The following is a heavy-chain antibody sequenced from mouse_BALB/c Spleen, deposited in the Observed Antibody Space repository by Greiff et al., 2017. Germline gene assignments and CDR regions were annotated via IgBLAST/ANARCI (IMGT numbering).Heavy chain of an antibody. CDR3: ARLGGNYAPWFAY. CDR1: GYTFTSYW. V-gene: IGHV1-69*02. CDR2: IDPSDSYT. J-gene: IGHJ3*01. D-gene: IGHD2-1*01. Sequence: VQLQQPGAELVKPGASVKLSCKASGYTFTSYWMHWVKQRPGQGLEWIGEIDPSDSYTNYNQKFKGKATLTVDKSSSTAYMQLSSLTSEDSAVYYCARLGGNYAPWFAYWGQGALVTVSA.